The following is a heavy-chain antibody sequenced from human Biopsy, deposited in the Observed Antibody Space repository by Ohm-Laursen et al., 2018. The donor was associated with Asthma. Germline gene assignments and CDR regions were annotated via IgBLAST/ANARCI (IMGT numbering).Heavy chain of an antibody. V-gene: IGHV3-30*18. Sequence: SLRLSCSASGFTFSSYGMHWVRQAPGKGLEWVAVISYDGSDKYYADSVKGRFTISRDNSKNTLYLQMNSLRAEDTAVYYCAKERYYDFWSGYPIWGQGTMVTVSS. CDR2: ISYDGSDK. J-gene: IGHJ3*02. CDR1: GFTFSSYG. D-gene: IGHD3-3*01. CDR3: AKERYYDFWSGYPI.